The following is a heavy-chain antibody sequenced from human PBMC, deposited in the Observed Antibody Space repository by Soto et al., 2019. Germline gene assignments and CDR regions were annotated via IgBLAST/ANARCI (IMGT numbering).Heavy chain of an antibody. V-gene: IGHV1-18*01. CDR3: ARDRSLGYCSGGSCYSGHFDI. CDR2: ISAYNGNT. CDR1: GYTFTSYG. Sequence: GASVKVSCKASGYTFTSYGISWVRQAPGQGLEWMGWISAYNGNTNYAQKLQGRVTMTTDTSTSTAYMELRSLRSDDTAVYYCARDRSLGYCSGGSCYSGHFDIWGQGTMVTVSS. J-gene: IGHJ3*02. D-gene: IGHD2-15*01.